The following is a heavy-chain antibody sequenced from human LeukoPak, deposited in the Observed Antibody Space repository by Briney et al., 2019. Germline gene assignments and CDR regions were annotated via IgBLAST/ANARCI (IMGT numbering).Heavy chain of an antibody. CDR1: GFTFSDHY. CDR3: ARKGDSSSWYGGYYYYGMDV. CDR2: IKQDGSEK. V-gene: IGHV3-7*01. J-gene: IGHJ6*02. Sequence: PGGSLRLSCAASGFTFSDHYMDWVRQAPGKGLEWVANIKQDGSEKYYVDSVKGRFTISRDNAKNSLYLQMNSLRAEDTAVYYCARKGDSSSWYGGYYYYGMDVWGQGTTVTVSS. D-gene: IGHD6-13*01.